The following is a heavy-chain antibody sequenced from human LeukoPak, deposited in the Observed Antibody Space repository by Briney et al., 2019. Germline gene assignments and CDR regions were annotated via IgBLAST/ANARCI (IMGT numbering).Heavy chain of an antibody. V-gene: IGHV3-30*02. J-gene: IGHJ4*02. Sequence: QPGGSLRPSCAASGFTFSSYGMHWVRQAPGKGLEWVAFIRYDGSNKYYADSVKGRFTISRDNSKNTLYLQMNSLRAEDTAVYYCANPETKDVLRYFDWPSGTFDYWGQGTLVTVSS. CDR2: IRYDGSNK. D-gene: IGHD3-9*01. CDR1: GFTFSSYG. CDR3: ANPETKDVLRYFDWPSGTFDY.